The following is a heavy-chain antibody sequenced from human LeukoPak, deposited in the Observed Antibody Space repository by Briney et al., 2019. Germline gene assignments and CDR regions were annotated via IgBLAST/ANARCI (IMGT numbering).Heavy chain of an antibody. D-gene: IGHD6-13*01. V-gene: IGHV4-4*07. CDR1: GGSISSYH. CDR3: ARDSRAGIAAAEEKDAFDI. Sequence: PSETLSLTCTVSGGSISSYHWSWIRQPAGKGLEWIGRIYTSGSTNYNPSLKSRVTISVDTSKNQFSLKLSSVTAADTAVYYCARDSRAGIAAAEEKDAFDIWGQGTMVTVSS. J-gene: IGHJ3*02. CDR2: IYTSGST.